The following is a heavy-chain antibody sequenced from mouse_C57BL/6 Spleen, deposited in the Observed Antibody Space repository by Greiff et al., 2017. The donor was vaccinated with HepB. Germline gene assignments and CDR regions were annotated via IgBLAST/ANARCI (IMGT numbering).Heavy chain of an antibody. V-gene: IGHV1-61*01. CDR3: ARRYSNPYYFDY. CDR1: GYTFTSYW. J-gene: IGHJ2*01. D-gene: IGHD2-5*01. Sequence: VQLQQSGAELVRPGSSVKLSCKASGYTFTSYWMDWVKQRPGQGLEWIGNIYPSDSETHYNQKFKDKATLTVDKSSSTAYMQLSSLTSEDSAVYYCARRYSNPYYFDYWGQGTTLTVSS. CDR2: IYPSDSET.